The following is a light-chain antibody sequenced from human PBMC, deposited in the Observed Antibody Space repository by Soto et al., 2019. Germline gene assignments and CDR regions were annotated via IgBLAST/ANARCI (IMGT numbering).Light chain of an antibody. V-gene: IGKV3-11*01. CDR3: QQRYKWPPIT. CDR1: QSVITY. CDR2: DAS. J-gene: IGKJ5*01. Sequence: EIVLTQSPATLSLSPGERATLSCRASQSVITYLAWYQQKPGQAPRLLIYDASNRSTDVPARFSGSGSGTDFTLTISSLEPDDFAVYYCQQRYKWPPITFGQGTRLEI.